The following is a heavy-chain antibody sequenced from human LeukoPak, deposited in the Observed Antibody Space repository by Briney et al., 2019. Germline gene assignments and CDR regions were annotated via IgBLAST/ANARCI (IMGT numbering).Heavy chain of an antibody. V-gene: IGHV3-7*01. CDR1: GFTFSSYS. D-gene: IGHD6-13*01. CDR3: ARDVWGIAAAGKGYWYFDL. Sequence: GGSLRLSCAASGFTFSSYSMNWVRQAPGKGLEWVANIKQDGGKKYYVDSVKGRFTISRDNAKNSLYLQMNSLRAEDTAVYYCARDVWGIAAAGKGYWYFDLWGRGTLVTVSS. J-gene: IGHJ2*01. CDR2: IKQDGGKK.